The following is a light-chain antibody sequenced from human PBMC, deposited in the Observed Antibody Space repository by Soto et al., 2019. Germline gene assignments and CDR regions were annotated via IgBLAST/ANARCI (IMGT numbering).Light chain of an antibody. CDR3: CSYAGSSSYV. CDR2: DDS. Sequence: QSALTQPRSVSGSPGQSVTISCTGTSSDVGGYNYVSWYQQHPGKAPKVMIYDDSKRPSGVPDRLSGSKSGNTASLTISGLQAEDEADYYCCSYAGSSSYVFGAGTKLTVL. J-gene: IGLJ1*01. V-gene: IGLV2-11*01. CDR1: SSDVGGYNY.